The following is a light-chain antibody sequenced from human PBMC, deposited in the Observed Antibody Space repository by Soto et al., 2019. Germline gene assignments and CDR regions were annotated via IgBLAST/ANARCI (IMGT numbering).Light chain of an antibody. J-gene: IGKJ5*01. V-gene: IGKV3-11*01. Sequence: EIVLTHSPVTLSLSPWEIATLSCRASQTVSNQLAWYQQKPGQAPRLLIYDASRRVTGIPARFSGSGSGTDFTLTLSSLEPEDFAVYYCQQRAGSSTFGQGTRLEIK. CDR3: QQRAGSST. CDR2: DAS. CDR1: QTVSNQ.